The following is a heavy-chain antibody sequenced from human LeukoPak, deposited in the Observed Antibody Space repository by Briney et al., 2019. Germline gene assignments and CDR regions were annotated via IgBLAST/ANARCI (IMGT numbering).Heavy chain of an antibody. CDR3: AGSIWFGEFNAEVVFDY. CDR2: IIPIFGTA. D-gene: IGHD3-10*01. J-gene: IGHJ4*02. CDR1: GGTFSSYA. Sequence: SVKVSCKAPGGTFSSYAISWVRQAPGQGLEWMGGIIPIFGTANYAQKFQGRVTITTDESTSTAYMELSSLRSEDTAVYYCAGSIWFGEFNAEVVFDYWGRGTLVTVSS. V-gene: IGHV1-69*05.